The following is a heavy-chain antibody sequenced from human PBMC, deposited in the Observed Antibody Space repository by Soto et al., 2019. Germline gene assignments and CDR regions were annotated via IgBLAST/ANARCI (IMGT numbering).Heavy chain of an antibody. CDR3: ARLETYYYDSSGYTDENWFDP. Sequence: SETLSLTCAVYGGSFSGYYWSWIRQPPGKGLEWIGEINHSGSTNYNPSLKSRVTISVDTSKNQFSLKLSSVTAADTAVYYCARLETYYYDSSGYTDENWFDPWGQAPLVTVSS. D-gene: IGHD3-22*01. CDR2: INHSGST. CDR1: GGSFSGYY. J-gene: IGHJ5*02. V-gene: IGHV4-34*01.